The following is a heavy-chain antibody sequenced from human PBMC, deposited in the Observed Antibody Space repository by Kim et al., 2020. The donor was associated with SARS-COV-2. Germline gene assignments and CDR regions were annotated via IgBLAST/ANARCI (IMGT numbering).Heavy chain of an antibody. V-gene: IGHV4-39*01. J-gene: IGHJ4*02. Sequence: SETLSLTCTVSGGSISSSSYYWGWIRQPPGKGLEWIGSIYYSGSTYYNPSLKSRGTISVDTSKNQFSLKLSSVTAADTAVYYCARLGGDYDYVWGSYRNTIPVFRFDYWGQGTLVTVSS. CDR2: IYYSGST. D-gene: IGHD3-16*02. CDR3: ARLGGDYDYVWGSYRNTIPVFRFDY. CDR1: GGSISSSSYY.